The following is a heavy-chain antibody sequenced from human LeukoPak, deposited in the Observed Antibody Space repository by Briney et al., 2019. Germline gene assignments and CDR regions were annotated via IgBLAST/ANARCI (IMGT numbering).Heavy chain of an antibody. D-gene: IGHD1-26*01. CDR1: GYTFTCYY. V-gene: IGHV1-2*06. CDR2: INPNSGGT. CDR3: ARGRVGAITFDY. Sequence: ASVKVSCKASGYTFTCYYMHWVRQAPGQGLEWMGRINPNSGGTNYAQKFQGRVTMTRDTSISTAYMELSRLRSDDTAVYYCARGRVGAITFDYWGRGTLVTVSS. J-gene: IGHJ4*02.